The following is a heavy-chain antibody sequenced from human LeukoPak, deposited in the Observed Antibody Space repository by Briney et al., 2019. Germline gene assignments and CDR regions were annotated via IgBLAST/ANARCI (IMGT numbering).Heavy chain of an antibody. D-gene: IGHD3-22*01. CDR1: GFTFSDYY. V-gene: IGHV3-11*04. J-gene: IGHJ6*03. CDR3: AREKEAPGVGVVVIRDYYYMDV. CDR2: ISSSGSTI. Sequence: GGSLRLSCAASGFTFSDYYMSWIRQAPGKGLEWVSYISSSGSTIYYADPVKGRFTISRDNAKNSLYLQMNSLRAEDTAVYYCAREKEAPGVGVVVIRDYYYMDVWGKGTTVTVSS.